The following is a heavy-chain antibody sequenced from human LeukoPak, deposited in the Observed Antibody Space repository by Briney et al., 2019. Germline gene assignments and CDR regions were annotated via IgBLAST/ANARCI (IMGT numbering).Heavy chain of an antibody. CDR2: INHSGST. CDR3: ARGGGYSGYKHGG. CDR1: GVSFSGYY. J-gene: IGHJ4*02. D-gene: IGHD5-12*01. V-gene: IGHV4-34*01. Sequence: SETLSLTCAVYGVSFSGYYWSWIRQPPGKGLEWIGEINHSGSTNYNPSLKSRFTISVDTSKNQFSLKLSSVTAADTAVYYCARGGGYSGYKHGGWGQGTLVTVSS.